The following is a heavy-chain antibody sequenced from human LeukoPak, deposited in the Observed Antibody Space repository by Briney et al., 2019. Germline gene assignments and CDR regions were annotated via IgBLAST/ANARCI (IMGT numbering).Heavy chain of an antibody. CDR3: AKDRWVPTTEKPIDH. J-gene: IGHJ4*02. V-gene: IGHV3-30*18. Sequence: GGSLRLSCAASGFTFSSYAMSWVRQAPGKGLEWVAVISYDGSNEYYADSVKGRFTISRDNSRTTLYLQMNSLRAEDTAVYYCAKDRWVPTTEKPIDHWGQGTLVTVSS. D-gene: IGHD1-1*01. CDR2: ISYDGSNE. CDR1: GFTFSSYA.